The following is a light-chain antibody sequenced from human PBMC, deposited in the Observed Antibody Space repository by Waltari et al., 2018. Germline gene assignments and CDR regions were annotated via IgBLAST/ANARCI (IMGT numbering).Light chain of an antibody. CDR3: CSYAGSNTFVL. Sequence: QSALTQPASVSGSPGQAITIACPGTSSDVGFYNLVSWYQQPPGKAPTLIIFEVNKRPSGISNRFSASKSGNTASLTISALQAEDEADYYCCSYAGSNTFVLFGGGTTLTVL. V-gene: IGLV2-23*02. CDR2: EVN. J-gene: IGLJ2*01. CDR1: SSDVGFYNL.